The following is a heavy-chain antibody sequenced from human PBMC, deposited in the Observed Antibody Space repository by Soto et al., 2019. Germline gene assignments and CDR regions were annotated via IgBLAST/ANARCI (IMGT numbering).Heavy chain of an antibody. J-gene: IGHJ4*02. D-gene: IGHD6-19*01. V-gene: IGHV3-7*01. Sequence: EERLVESGGGLVQPGGSLRLSCAASAFSFSIFWMSWVRQAPGKGLEWLANIKQDGGEKYYADSVKGRCTVSRDNVKNSLYLERNSLREEDTAVYYCLRRPGSRGGWFTDWGQGPVLTVS. CDR3: LRRPGSRGGWFTD. CDR1: AFSFSIFW. CDR2: IKQDGGEK.